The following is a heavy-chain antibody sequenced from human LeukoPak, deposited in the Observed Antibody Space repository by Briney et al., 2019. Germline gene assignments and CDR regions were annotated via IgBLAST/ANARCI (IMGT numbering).Heavy chain of an antibody. V-gene: IGHV1-18*01. CDR2: VSAYNGNT. Sequence: ASVKVSCKASGYSFTSYGMSWVRQAPGQGLEWMGWVSAYNGNTNSAQKFQGRVTMTTDTSTSTAYMELRRVRSDDTAVYYCAKDCSGGTCYFDYWGQGTLVTVSS. D-gene: IGHD2-15*01. CDR1: GYSFTSYG. J-gene: IGHJ4*02. CDR3: AKDCSGGTCYFDY.